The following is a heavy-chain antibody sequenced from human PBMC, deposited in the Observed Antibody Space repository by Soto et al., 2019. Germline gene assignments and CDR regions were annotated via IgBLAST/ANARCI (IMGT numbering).Heavy chain of an antibody. V-gene: IGHV4-59*01. J-gene: IGHJ4*02. CDR2: IYYSGTT. Sequence: SETLSLTCTVSGGSISSYYWSWIRQPPGKGLEWIGYIYYSGTTNYNPSLKSRVTMSVDTSKNQFSLKVNSVTAADTAVYYCAKDGDGYKPQPFDYWGQGTQVTVSS. D-gene: IGHD6-25*01. CDR1: GGSISSYY. CDR3: AKDGDGYKPQPFDY.